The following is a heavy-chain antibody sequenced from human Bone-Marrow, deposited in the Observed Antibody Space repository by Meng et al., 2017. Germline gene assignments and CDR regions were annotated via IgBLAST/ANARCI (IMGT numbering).Heavy chain of an antibody. CDR2: INSNEGST. CDR3: AREGDCSSTSCYVAPPSHYFDY. D-gene: IGHD2-2*01. CDR1: GFTLSSYG. Sequence: GGSLRLSCAASGFTLSSYGMHWVRQAPGKGLEYVSAINSNEGSTFYANSVKGRFTISRDTSKNTLYLQMNSLRAEDTALYYCAREGDCSSTSCYVAPPSHYFDYWGQGTLVTVSS. J-gene: IGHJ4*02. V-gene: IGHV3-64*01.